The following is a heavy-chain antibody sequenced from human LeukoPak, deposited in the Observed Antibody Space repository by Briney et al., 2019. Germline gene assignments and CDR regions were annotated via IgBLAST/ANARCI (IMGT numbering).Heavy chain of an antibody. CDR2: VYYSGNT. Sequence: PSETLSLTCTVSGGSINNYYWSWIRQPPGKGLEWIAWVYYSGNTQYNPSLKSRVIISVDTSKNQFSLHLNSVTAADTAVYYCARHQSGGTYPLEFWGQGTQVTVSS. D-gene: IGHD1-26*01. CDR3: ARHQSGGTYPLEF. V-gene: IGHV4-59*08. J-gene: IGHJ4*02. CDR1: GGSINNYY.